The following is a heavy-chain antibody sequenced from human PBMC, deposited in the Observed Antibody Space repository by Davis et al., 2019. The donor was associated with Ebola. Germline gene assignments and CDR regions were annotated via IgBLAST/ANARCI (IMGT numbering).Heavy chain of an antibody. J-gene: IGHJ5*02. CDR3: AHRPQGGWNKEWFDP. CDR2: IYWNDDK. CDR1: GFSLSTSGVG. Sequence: SGPTLVKPTQTLTLTCTFSGFSLSTSGVGVGWIRQPPGKALEWLALIYWNDDKRYSPSLKSRLTITKDTSKNQVVLTMTNMDPVDTATYYCAHRPQGGWNKEWFDPWGQGTLVTVSS. D-gene: IGHD1-1*01. V-gene: IGHV2-5*01.